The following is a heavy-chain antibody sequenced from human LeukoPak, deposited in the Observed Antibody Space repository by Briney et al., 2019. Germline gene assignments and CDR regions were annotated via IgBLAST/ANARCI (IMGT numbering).Heavy chain of an antibody. D-gene: IGHD3/OR15-3a*01. V-gene: IGHV3-13*04. CDR1: GFTFSSYD. CDR2: INTAGDT. Sequence: GGSLRLSCAASGFTFSSYDMHWVRQATGKGLEWVSGINTAGDTYYPGSVKGRFTISRENAKNSLYLQMDNLRAGDTAVYYCASGLPGGFDPWGQGTLVTVSS. CDR3: ASGLPGGFDP. J-gene: IGHJ5*02.